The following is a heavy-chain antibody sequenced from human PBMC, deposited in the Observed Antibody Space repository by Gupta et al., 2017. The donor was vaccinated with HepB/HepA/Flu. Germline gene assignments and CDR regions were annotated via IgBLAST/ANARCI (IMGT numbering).Heavy chain of an antibody. CDR2: ILYDGSNQ. V-gene: IGHV3-30*18. J-gene: IGHJ4*02. Sequence: QVQLVQSGGGVVQPGRSLRLSCTASGFTFRSYGIHWVRQAPGKGLEWVAVILYDGSNQYYADSVKGRFAISRDNSKNTVDLQMNRLRPEDTAVYYCAKRTDSSSWSVDYWGQGTLVTVSS. CDR1: GFTFRSYG. D-gene: IGHD6-13*01. CDR3: AKRTDSSSWSVDY.